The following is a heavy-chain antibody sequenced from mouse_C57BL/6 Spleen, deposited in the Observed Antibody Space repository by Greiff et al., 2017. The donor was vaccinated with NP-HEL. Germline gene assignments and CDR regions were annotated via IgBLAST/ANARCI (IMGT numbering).Heavy chain of an antibody. CDR3: ARDSPPYAY. D-gene: IGHD6-1*01. CDR2: ISDGGSYT. J-gene: IGHJ3*01. V-gene: IGHV5-4*01. CDR1: GFTFSSYA. Sequence: DVKLVESGGGLVKPGGSLKLSCAASGFTFSSYAMSWVRQTPEKRLEWVATISDGGSYTYYPDNVKGRFTISRDNAKNNLYLQMSHLKSEDTAMYYCARDSPPYAYWGQGTLVTVSA.